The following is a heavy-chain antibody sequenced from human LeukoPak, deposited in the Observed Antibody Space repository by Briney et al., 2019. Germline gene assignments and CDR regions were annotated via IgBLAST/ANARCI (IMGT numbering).Heavy chain of an antibody. CDR3: AKDRDYGDYRPTFDF. CDR2: LSGSGGST. V-gene: IGHV3-23*01. D-gene: IGHD4-17*01. J-gene: IGHJ4*02. CDR1: GFTFSNHA. Sequence: GGSLRLSCAASGFTFSNHAMTWVREAPGKGLEWVSSLSGSGGSTYYADSVKGRFTISRDDSKNTLFLQVNSLRAEDTAVYYCAKDRDYGDYRPTFDFWGQGTLVTVSS.